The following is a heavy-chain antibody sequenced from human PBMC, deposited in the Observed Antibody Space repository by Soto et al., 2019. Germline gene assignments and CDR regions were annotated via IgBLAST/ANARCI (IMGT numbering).Heavy chain of an antibody. J-gene: IGHJ5*02. CDR1: GGSFSGYY. CDR3: ARGYCTNGVCSRRPTSRRNWFDP. CDR2: INHSGST. V-gene: IGHV4-34*01. D-gene: IGHD2-8*01. Sequence: SETLSLTCAVYGGSFSGYYWSWIRQPPGKGLEWIGEINHSGSTNYNPSLKSRVTISVDTSKNQFSLKLSSVTAADTSVYYCARGYCTNGVCSRRPTSRRNWFDPWGQGTLVTVSS.